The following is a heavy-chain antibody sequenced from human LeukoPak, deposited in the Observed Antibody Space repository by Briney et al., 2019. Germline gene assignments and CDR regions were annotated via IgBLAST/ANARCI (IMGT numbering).Heavy chain of an antibody. D-gene: IGHD2-2*01. J-gene: IGHJ3*02. Sequence: ASVKVSCTASGYTFTSYAMHWVRQAPGQRLEWMGWINAGNGNTKYSQKFQGRVTITRDTSASTAYMELSSLRSEDTAVYYCARADIVVVPAAMAPHDAFDIWGQGTMVTVSS. CDR3: ARADIVVVPAAMAPHDAFDI. CDR2: INAGNGNT. CDR1: GYTFTSYA. V-gene: IGHV1-3*01.